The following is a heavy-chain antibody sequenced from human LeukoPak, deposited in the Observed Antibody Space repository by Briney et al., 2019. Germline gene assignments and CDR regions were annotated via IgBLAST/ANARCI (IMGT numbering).Heavy chain of an antibody. J-gene: IGHJ4*02. V-gene: IGHV3-30-3*01. D-gene: IGHD3-10*01. CDR3: ASPLWFGELLFES. Sequence: GGSLRLSCAASGFTFSSYAMHWVRQAPGRGREWVAVISYDGGNKYYADSVKGRFTISRDNSKNTLYLQMNSLRAEDTAVYYCASPLWFGELLFESWGQGTLVTVSS. CDR1: GFTFSSYA. CDR2: ISYDGGNK.